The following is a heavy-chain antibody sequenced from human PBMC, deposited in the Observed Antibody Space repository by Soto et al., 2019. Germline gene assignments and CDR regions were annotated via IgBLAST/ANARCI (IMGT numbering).Heavy chain of an antibody. Sequence: PGGSLRLSCAASGFTFRNYGMNWVRQAPGKGLEWVSYIGIGSSTKYYADSVKGRFTISRDNAKNSLYLQMNSLRAEDTAVYYCARLQLYYNDISGRPLNAFDIWGQGTMVTFSS. D-gene: IGHD3-22*01. CDR3: ARLQLYYNDISGRPLNAFDI. CDR1: GFTFRNYG. J-gene: IGHJ3*02. CDR2: IGIGSSTK. V-gene: IGHV3-48*01.